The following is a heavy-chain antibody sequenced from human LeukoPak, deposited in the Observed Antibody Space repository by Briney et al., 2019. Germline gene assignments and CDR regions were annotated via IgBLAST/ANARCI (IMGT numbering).Heavy chain of an antibody. CDR2: IVTSSSYI. Sequence: GGSLRPSWQASGFTSISIRWNWVRQAQGKGLDGVSPIVTSSSYIFYADSVKGRFTISRDNAKNSLYLQMNSLRAEDTAVYYCASRNQYCGGDCFWAFDIWGQGTMVTVSS. CDR1: GFTSISIR. V-gene: IGHV3-21*01. J-gene: IGHJ3*02. D-gene: IGHD2-21*02. CDR3: ASRNQYCGGDCFWAFDI.